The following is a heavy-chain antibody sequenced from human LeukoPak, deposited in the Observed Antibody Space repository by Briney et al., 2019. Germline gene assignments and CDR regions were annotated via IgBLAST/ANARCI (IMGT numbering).Heavy chain of an antibody. D-gene: IGHD3-22*01. V-gene: IGHV3-23*01. CDR2: ISGSGGST. CDR3: ASRSSGYYQSADY. J-gene: IGHJ4*02. Sequence: SLRLSCXXXXXTFSSXAMSWVRQAPGKGLEWVSAISGSGGSTYYADSVKGRFTISRDNSKNTLYLQMNSLRAEDTAVYYCASRSSGYYQSADYWGQGTLVTVSS. CDR1: XXTFSSXA.